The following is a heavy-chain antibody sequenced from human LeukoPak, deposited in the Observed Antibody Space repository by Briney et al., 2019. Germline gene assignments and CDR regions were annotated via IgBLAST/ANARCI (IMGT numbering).Heavy chain of an antibody. Sequence: PGGSLRLSCAASGFTFSDYYMTWIRRAPGKGLEWVSATSSSDAGKYYADSVRGRFTISRDNSRNTMYLQMNSLRVEDAAVYYCAKAPVTSCRGAFCYPFDSWGQGTLVTVSS. CDR3: AKAPVTSCRGAFCYPFDS. D-gene: IGHD2-15*01. J-gene: IGHJ4*02. CDR1: GFTFSDYY. V-gene: IGHV3-23*01. CDR2: TSSSDAGK.